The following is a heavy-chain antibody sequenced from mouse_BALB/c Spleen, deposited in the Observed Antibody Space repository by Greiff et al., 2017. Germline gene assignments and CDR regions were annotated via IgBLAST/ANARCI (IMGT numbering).Heavy chain of an antibody. V-gene: IGHV3-2*02. CDR2: ISYSGST. CDR1: GYSITSDYA. D-gene: IGHD2-10*02. CDR3: AREYGNYYAMDY. Sequence: EVKLEESGPGLVKPSQSLSLTCTVTGYSITSDYAWNWIRQFPGNKLEWMGYISYSGSTSYNPSLKSRISITRDTSKNQFFLQLNSVTTEDTATYYCAREYGNYYAMDYWGQGTSVTVSS. J-gene: IGHJ4*01.